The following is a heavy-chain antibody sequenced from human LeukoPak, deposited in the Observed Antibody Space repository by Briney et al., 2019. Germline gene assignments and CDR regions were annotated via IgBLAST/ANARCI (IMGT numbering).Heavy chain of an antibody. D-gene: IGHD3-10*01. CDR2: IYYSGST. CDR3: ARRPYGSGARSYFDY. J-gene: IGHJ4*02. Sequence: SETLSLTCSVSGGSISSSNYWAWIRQPPGKGLEWIASIYYSGSTYYNPSLKSRVTISVDTSTNQFSLKLNSVTAADTAVYYCARRPYGSGARSYFDYWGQGTLVTVSS. CDR1: GGSISSSNY. V-gene: IGHV4-39*01.